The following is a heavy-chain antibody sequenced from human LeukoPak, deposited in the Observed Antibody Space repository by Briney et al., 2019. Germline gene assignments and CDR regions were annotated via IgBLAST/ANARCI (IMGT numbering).Heavy chain of an antibody. CDR2: IRYNGNNQ. J-gene: IGHJ3*02. D-gene: IGHD2-8*01. CDR1: GFTFNNYG. Sequence: GGSLRLSCAASGFTFNNYGMHWVRQAPGKGLEWVAFIRYNGNNQYYADSVKGRFTISRDNSKNTLYLQMNSLRAEDTAVYYCASNGIWGQGTMVTVSS. V-gene: IGHV3-30*02. CDR3: ASNGI.